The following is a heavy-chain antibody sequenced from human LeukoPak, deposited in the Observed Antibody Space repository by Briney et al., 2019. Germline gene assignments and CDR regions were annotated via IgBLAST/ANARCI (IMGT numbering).Heavy chain of an antibody. D-gene: IGHD2-2*01. CDR3: AKGHGKIVVVPAAL. Sequence: PGGSLRLSCAASGFTFSSYAMHWLRQAPGKGLEYVSAISSNGGSTYYANSVKGRFTISRDNSKNSLYLQMNSLRAEDTALYYCAKGHGKIVVVPAALWGQGTLVTVSS. V-gene: IGHV3-64*01. CDR1: GFTFSSYA. J-gene: IGHJ4*02. CDR2: ISSNGGST.